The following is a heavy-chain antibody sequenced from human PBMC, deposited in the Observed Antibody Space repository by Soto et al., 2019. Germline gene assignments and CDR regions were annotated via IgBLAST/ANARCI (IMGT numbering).Heavy chain of an antibody. CDR3: ARDRVDGVIAAAGPNYYYYGMDV. Sequence: SDTLSLTCXVSGGSISSGGYYWSWIRQHPGKGLEWIGYIYYSGSTYYSPSLKSRVTISVDTSKNQFSLKLSSVTAADTAVYYCARDRVDGVIAAAGPNYYYYGMDVWGQGTTVTVSS. V-gene: IGHV4-31*03. D-gene: IGHD6-13*01. CDR1: GGSISSGGYY. CDR2: IYYSGST. J-gene: IGHJ6*02.